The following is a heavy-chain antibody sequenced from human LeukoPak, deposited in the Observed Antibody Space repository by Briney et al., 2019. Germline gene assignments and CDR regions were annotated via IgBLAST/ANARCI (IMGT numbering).Heavy chain of an antibody. CDR2: IYTSGST. CDR1: GGSIRGNSYY. D-gene: IGHD4-23*01. J-gene: IGHJ4*02. Sequence: KASETLSLTCTVSGGSIRGNSYYWSWIRQPAGKGLEWIGRIYTSGSTNYNPSLKSRVTISVDTSKNQFSLKLSSVTAADTAVYYCARARWLSTYYFDYWGQGTLVTVSS. CDR3: ARARWLSTYYFDY. V-gene: IGHV4-61*02.